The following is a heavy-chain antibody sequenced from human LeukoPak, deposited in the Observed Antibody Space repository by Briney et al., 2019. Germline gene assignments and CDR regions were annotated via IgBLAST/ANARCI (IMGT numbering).Heavy chain of an antibody. CDR1: GAPISFYS. V-gene: IGHV4-4*07. CDR2: IYSDGSP. Sequence: SETLSLTCTVSGAPISFYSWSWIRQPAGKGLEWIGRIYSDGSPNYNPSLKSRVTMSVDTSKNQFSLKLSSVTAADTAVYYCARAFGFCGGDCYSGWDYWGQGTLVTVSS. J-gene: IGHJ4*02. D-gene: IGHD2-21*02. CDR3: ARAFGFCGGDCYSGWDY.